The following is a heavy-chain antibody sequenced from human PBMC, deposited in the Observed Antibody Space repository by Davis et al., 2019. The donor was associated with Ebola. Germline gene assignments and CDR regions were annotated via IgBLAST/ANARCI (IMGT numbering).Heavy chain of an antibody. V-gene: IGHV1-2*02. Sequence: ASVKVSCKASGYTFTGYYMHWVRQAPGQGLEWMGCINPNSGGTNYAQKFQGRVTMTRDTSISTAYMELSRLRSDDTAVYYCARVRACSGGSCSRYYYGMDVWGQGTTVTVSS. CDR3: ARVRACSGGSCSRYYYGMDV. J-gene: IGHJ6*02. CDR2: INPNSGGT. CDR1: GYTFTGYY. D-gene: IGHD2-15*01.